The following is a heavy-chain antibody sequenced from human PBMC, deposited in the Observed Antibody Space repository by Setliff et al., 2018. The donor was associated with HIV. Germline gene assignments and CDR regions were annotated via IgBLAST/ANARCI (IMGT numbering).Heavy chain of an antibody. CDR1: GGSISSSGYY. CDR3: ATQTPGFQQQLNSYYYYYMDV. J-gene: IGHJ6*03. Sequence: KTSETLSLTCTVSGGSISSSGYYWGWIRQPPGKGLEWIGSIFYSGSTYYNPSLKSRVTISVDTSKNQFSLKLSSVTAADTAVYYCATQTPGFQQQLNSYYYYYMDVWGKGTTVTVSS. D-gene: IGHD6-13*01. CDR2: IFYSGST. V-gene: IGHV4-39*07.